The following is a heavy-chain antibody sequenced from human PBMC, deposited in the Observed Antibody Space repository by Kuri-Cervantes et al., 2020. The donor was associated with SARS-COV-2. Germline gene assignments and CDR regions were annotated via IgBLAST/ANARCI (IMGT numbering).Heavy chain of an antibody. CDR2: ISYDGSNK. CDR3: ARDRYDSSGWVYFQH. D-gene: IGHD3-22*01. Sequence: GGSLRLSCAASGFTFSSYGMHWVRQAPGKGLEWVAVISYDGSNKYYADSVKGRFTISRDNSKNTLYLQMNSLRAEDTAVYYCARDRYDSSGWVYFQHWGQGTLVTVSS. V-gene: IGHV3-30*03. CDR1: GFTFSSYG. J-gene: IGHJ1*01.